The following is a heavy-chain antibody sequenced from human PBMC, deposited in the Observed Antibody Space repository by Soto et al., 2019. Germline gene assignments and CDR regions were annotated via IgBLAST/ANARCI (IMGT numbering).Heavy chain of an antibody. Sequence: SVKVSCKASGYTFSSYAISWVRQAPGQGLEWMGGIIPIFGTANYAQKFQGRVTITADESTSTAYMELSSLRSEDTAVYYCASWSYGGNIYYFDYWGQGTLVTVSS. D-gene: IGHD4-17*01. J-gene: IGHJ4*02. CDR3: ASWSYGGNIYYFDY. V-gene: IGHV1-69*13. CDR2: IIPIFGTA. CDR1: GYTFSSYA.